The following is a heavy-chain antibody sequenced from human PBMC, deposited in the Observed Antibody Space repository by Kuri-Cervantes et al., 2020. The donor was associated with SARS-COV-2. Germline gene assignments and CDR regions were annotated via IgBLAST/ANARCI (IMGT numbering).Heavy chain of an antibody. Sequence: GSLRLSCSVSGGSISSSGHYWGWVRQPPGKGLEWIGSIYFSGSTYYNPSLKSRVTISVDTSKNQFSLKLSSVTAADTAVYYCARHRWFDPWGQGTLVTVSS. CDR1: GGSISSSGHY. J-gene: IGHJ5*02. CDR3: ARHRWFDP. V-gene: IGHV4-39*01. CDR2: IYFSGST.